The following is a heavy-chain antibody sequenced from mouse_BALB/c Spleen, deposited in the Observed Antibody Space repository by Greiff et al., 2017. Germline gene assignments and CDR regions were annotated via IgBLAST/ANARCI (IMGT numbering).Heavy chain of an antibody. CDR1: GFTFSSYT. CDR3: TRDWGTGYELDDAMDY. Sequence: DVKLVESGGGLVKPGGSLKLSCAASGFTFSSYTMSWVRQTPEKRLEWVATISSGGSYTYYPDSVKGRFTITRDNAKNTLYLQMSSLKSEDTAMYYCTRDWGTGYELDDAMDYWGQGTSVTVSS. V-gene: IGHV5-6-4*01. CDR2: ISSGGSYT. D-gene: IGHD3-1*01. J-gene: IGHJ4*01.